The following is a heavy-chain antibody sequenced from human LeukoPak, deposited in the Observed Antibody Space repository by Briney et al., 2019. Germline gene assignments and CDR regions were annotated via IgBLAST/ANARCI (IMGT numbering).Heavy chain of an antibody. CDR3: ARLGWELFA. Sequence: SETLSLTCAVYGGSFSDYYWSWIRQPPGKGLEWIGEINHSGSTNYNPSLKSRVTISVDTSKNQFSLKLSSVTAADTAVYYCARLGWELFAWGQGTLVTVSS. J-gene: IGHJ5*02. V-gene: IGHV4-34*01. D-gene: IGHD1-26*01. CDR1: GGSFSDYY. CDR2: INHSGST.